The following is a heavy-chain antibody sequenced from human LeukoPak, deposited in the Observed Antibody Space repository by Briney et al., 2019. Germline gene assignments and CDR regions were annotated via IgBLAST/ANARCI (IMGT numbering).Heavy chain of an antibody. CDR2: INPNSGGT. V-gene: IGHV1-2*02. J-gene: IGHJ4*02. CDR3: AREEQWLVQRNFDY. CDR1: GYTFTGYY. D-gene: IGHD6-19*01. Sequence: ASVKVSCKASGYTFTGYYMHWVRQAPGQGLERMGWINPNSGGTNYAQKFQGRVTMTRDTSISTAYMELSRLRSDDTAVYYCAREEQWLVQRNFDYWGQGTLVTVSS.